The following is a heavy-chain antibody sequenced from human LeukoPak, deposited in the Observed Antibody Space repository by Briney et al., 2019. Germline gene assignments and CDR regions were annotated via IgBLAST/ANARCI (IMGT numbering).Heavy chain of an antibody. V-gene: IGHV3-7*01. CDR2: IKQDGSEK. CDR3: ARSSSWLSSFDYYMDV. J-gene: IGHJ6*03. CDR1: GFTFSSYW. Sequence: PGGSLRLSCAASGFTFSSYWMSWVRQAPGKGLEWVANIKQDGSEKYYVDSVKGRFTISRDNAKNSLYLQMNSLRAEDTAVYYCARSSSWLSSFDYYMDVWGKGTTVTISS. D-gene: IGHD6-13*01.